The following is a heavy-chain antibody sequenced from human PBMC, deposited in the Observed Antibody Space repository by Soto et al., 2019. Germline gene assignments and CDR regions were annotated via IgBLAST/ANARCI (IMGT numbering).Heavy chain of an antibody. D-gene: IGHD2-2*01. J-gene: IGHJ5*02. Sequence: PSETLSLTCTVSGGSISSYYWSWIRQPPGKGLEWIGYIYYSGSTNYNPSLKSRVTISVDTSKNQFSLKLSSVTAADTAVYYCARYGLGYCSSTSCQNWFDPWGQGTLVTAPQ. V-gene: IGHV4-59*01. CDR1: GGSISSYY. CDR3: ARYGLGYCSSTSCQNWFDP. CDR2: IYYSGST.